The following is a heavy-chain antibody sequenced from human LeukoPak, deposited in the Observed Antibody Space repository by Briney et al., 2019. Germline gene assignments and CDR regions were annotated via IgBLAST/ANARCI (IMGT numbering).Heavy chain of an antibody. CDR2: IYYSGST. CDR3: ARDQRYCSGGSCYSPTLGTDY. V-gene: IGHV4-30-4*01. D-gene: IGHD2-15*01. CDR1: GGSISSGDYY. Sequence: SETLSLTCTVSGGSISSGDYYWSWIRQPPGKGLEWIGYIYYSGSTYYNPSLKGRVTISVDTSKNQFSLKRSSVTAADTAVYYCARDQRYCSGGSCYSPTLGTDYWGQGTLVTVSS. J-gene: IGHJ4*02.